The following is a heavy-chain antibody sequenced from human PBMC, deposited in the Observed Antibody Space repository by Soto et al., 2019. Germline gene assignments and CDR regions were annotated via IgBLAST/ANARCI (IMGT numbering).Heavy chain of an antibody. J-gene: IGHJ4*02. CDR3: ARHGDNYFDY. CDR2: INHSGST. V-gene: IGHV4-34*01. Sequence: SETLSLTCAVYGGSFSGYYWSWIRQPPGKGLEWIGEINHSGSTNYNPSLKSRVTISVDTSKNQFSLKLSSVTAADTAVYYCARHGDNYFDYWGQGTLVTVSS. D-gene: IGHD2-21*02. CDR1: GGSFSGYY.